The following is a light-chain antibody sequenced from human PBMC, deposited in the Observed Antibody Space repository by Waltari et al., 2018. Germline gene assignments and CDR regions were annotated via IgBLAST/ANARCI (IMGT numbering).Light chain of an antibody. CDR1: QTVLYSSNNKNY. Sequence: IVMTQSPDSLAVSLGERATINCKSSQTVLYSSNNKNYLAWYQQKPRQPPKLRIYWASTRESGFPDRFSGSGSGTDFTLTISSLQAEDVAVYYCQQYYNTPLTFGGGTKVEIK. CDR2: WAS. CDR3: QQYYNTPLT. J-gene: IGKJ4*01. V-gene: IGKV4-1*01.